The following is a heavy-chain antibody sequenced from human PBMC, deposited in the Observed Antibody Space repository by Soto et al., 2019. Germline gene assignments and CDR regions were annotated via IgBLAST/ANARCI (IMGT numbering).Heavy chain of an antibody. CDR3: ASHRAPSVYDPIPGCFDS. Sequence: QLQLQESGPGLVKPSETLSLTCTVSGGSLSSSSSYWGWIRQPPGKGLEWIGSMSYSGSTYHNPSLKRRVVFSVDTSPSRVSLMLTSVTAADTAVYYCASHRAPSVYDPIPGCFDSWGQGILVTASS. D-gene: IGHD5-12*01. CDR2: MSYSGST. CDR1: GGSLSSSSSY. J-gene: IGHJ4*02. V-gene: IGHV4-39*01.